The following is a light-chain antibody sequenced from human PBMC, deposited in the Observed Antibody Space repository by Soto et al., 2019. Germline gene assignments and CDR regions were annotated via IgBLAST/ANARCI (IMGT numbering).Light chain of an antibody. CDR3: AAWDNSLRGPV. J-gene: IGLJ3*02. V-gene: IGLV1-47*02. CDR2: SNN. Sequence: QAVVTQPPSASGTPGQRVTISCSGSSPNIGSNYVSWYQQLPGTAPQLLIYSNNQRPSGVPDRFSGSKSGTSASLAISGLRSEDEADYYCAAWDNSLRGPVFGGGTKLTVL. CDR1: SPNIGSNY.